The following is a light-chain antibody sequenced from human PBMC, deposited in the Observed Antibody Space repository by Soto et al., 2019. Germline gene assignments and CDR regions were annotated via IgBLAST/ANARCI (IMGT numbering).Light chain of an antibody. CDR1: QSIINW. Sequence: DIQMTQSPSTLSASVGDRVTITCRASQSIINWLAWYQQKPGKAPKLLIYKASSLESGGPSRFSGSGSGTEFTLTISSLQPDEFATNYCQQYKSYSPTFGQGTKVELK. J-gene: IGKJ1*01. CDR2: KAS. V-gene: IGKV1-5*03. CDR3: QQYKSYSPT.